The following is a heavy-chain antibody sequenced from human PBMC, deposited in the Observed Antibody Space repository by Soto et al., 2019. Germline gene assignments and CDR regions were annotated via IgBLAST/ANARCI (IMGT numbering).Heavy chain of an antibody. Sequence: QVHLQESGPGLVAPSGTLSLTCTLSGGSVRAPDWWNWVRQSPDKGLERIAEVHISGHSNYNPSLRSRVSVPIDSSQNQFYLNLNSVTAADTAIYYCASVRQGCSANNCYFDPWGQGTQVTISS. V-gene: IGHV4-4*02. CDR2: VHISGHS. CDR1: GGSVRAPDW. J-gene: IGHJ5*01. CDR3: ASVRQGCSANNCYFDP. D-gene: IGHD1-1*01.